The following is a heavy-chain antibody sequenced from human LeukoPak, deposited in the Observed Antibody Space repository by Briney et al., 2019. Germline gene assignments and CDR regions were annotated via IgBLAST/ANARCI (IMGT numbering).Heavy chain of an antibody. Sequence: PGGSLRLSCAASGFTFSSYGMHWVRQAPGKGLEWVAVISYDGSNKYYADSVKGRFTISRDNSKNTLYLQTNSLRAEDTAVYYCAKDPLERPTVIPSVGGWFDPWGQGTLVTVSS. J-gene: IGHJ5*02. CDR2: ISYDGSNK. CDR3: AKDPLERPTVIPSVGGWFDP. CDR1: GFTFSSYG. V-gene: IGHV3-30*18. D-gene: IGHD4-17*01.